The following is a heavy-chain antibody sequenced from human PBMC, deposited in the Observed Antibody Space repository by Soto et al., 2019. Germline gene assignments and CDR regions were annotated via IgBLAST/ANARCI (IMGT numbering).Heavy chain of an antibody. CDR3: AMVDNYVTPTPQDV. CDR2: LSPYSGNT. V-gene: IGHV1-18*01. J-gene: IGHJ6*02. CDR1: GYIFVNYG. Sequence: QVQLVQSGDEVRKPGSSVKVSCKASGYIFVNYGIAWVRQAPGQGLEWVGWLSPYSGNTHYASRVQGRLAMTTETSTSTAYMDVGSLTSDDTAVYYCAMVDNYVTPTPQDVWGQGTTVTVSS. D-gene: IGHD3-16*01.